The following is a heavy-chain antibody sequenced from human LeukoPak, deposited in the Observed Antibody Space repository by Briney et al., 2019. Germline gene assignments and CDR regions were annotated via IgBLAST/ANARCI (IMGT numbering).Heavy chain of an antibody. CDR1: GFTFSSYG. Sequence: PGGSLRLSRAASGFTFSSYGMHWVRQAPGKGLEWVAVISYDGSNKYYADSVKGRFTISRDNSKNTLYLQMNSLRAEDTAVYYCAKGGMWELLLYYYYYGMDVWGQGTTVTVSS. J-gene: IGHJ6*02. V-gene: IGHV3-30*18. CDR3: AKGGMWELLLYYYYYGMDV. D-gene: IGHD1-26*01. CDR2: ISYDGSNK.